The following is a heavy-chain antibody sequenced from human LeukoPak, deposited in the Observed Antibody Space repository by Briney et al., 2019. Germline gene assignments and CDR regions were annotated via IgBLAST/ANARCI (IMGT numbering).Heavy chain of an antibody. D-gene: IGHD1-26*01. CDR1: GYGFSTYR. V-gene: IGHV5-51*01. CDR3: ARLLSKVGATQSVFDY. J-gene: IGHJ4*02. CDR2: IYPGDSDT. Sequence: GESLQISCKGSGYGFSTYRIGWVRQMPGKGLEWMGIIYPGDSDTRYSPSFQGQVTISADKSINTAYLQWSSLKASDTAIFYCARLLSKVGATQSVFDYGGRGPLSPVSS.